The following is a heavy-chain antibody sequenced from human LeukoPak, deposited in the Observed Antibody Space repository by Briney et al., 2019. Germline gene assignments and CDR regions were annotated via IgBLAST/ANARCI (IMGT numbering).Heavy chain of an antibody. Sequence: GGSLRLSCAASGFTFRTYWMHWVRQVPGKGLVWVSRISSEGSSTIYADSVKGRFTISRDNANNTLYLQMNSLRGEDTAVYYCAREWALTGAYDMDVWGKGTTVTVSS. CDR1: GFTFRTYW. D-gene: IGHD7-27*01. J-gene: IGHJ6*03. V-gene: IGHV3-74*01. CDR2: ISSEGSST. CDR3: AREWALTGAYDMDV.